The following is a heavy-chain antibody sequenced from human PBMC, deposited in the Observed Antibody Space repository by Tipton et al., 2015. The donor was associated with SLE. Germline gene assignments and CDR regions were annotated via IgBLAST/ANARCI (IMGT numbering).Heavy chain of an antibody. CDR2: IYYTGDT. D-gene: IGHD1-1*01. Sequence: LRLSCAVYGGSFSGYYWSWIRQPPGKGLEWIGYIYYTGDTKYNPSLKSRATISVDTSKNQFSLKLTSVTAADTAVYYCARGQLMGRAAPYIDVWGRGTTVIVSS. V-gene: IGHV4-34*11. CDR3: ARGQLMGRAAPYIDV. CDR1: GGSFSGYY. J-gene: IGHJ6*03.